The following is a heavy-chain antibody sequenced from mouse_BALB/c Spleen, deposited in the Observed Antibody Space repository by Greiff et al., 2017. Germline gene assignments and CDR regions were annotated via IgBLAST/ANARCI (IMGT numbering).Heavy chain of an antibody. Sequence: QVQLKQSGAELARPGASVKLSCKASGYTFTSYWMQWVKQRPGQGLEWIGAIYPGDGDTRYTQKFKGKATLTADKSSSTAYMQLSSLASEDSAVYYCARGNGNYSYAMDYWGQGTSVTVSS. CDR3: ARGNGNYSYAMDY. D-gene: IGHD2-1*01. V-gene: IGHV1-87*01. CDR1: GYTFTSYW. CDR2: IYPGDGDT. J-gene: IGHJ4*01.